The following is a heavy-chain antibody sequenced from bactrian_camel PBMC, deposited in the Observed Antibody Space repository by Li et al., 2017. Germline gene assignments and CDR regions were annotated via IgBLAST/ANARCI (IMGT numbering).Heavy chain of an antibody. CDR3: AAVCGQLTH. J-gene: IGHJ4*01. CDR2: INSGGGRN. V-gene: IGHV3S40*01. D-gene: IGHD8*01. Sequence: DVQLVESGGGSVQPGGSLRLSCAASGFDFIQYGMSWVRQAPGKEFEWVSTINSGGGRNYYADSVKGRFTISRDRSKNMLYLQMNSLKTEDTAVYYCAAVCGQLTHWGQGTQVTVS. CDR1: GFDFIQYG.